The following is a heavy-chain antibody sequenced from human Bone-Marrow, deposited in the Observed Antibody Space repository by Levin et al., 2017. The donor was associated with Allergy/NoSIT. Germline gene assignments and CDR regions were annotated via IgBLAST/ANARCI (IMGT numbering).Heavy chain of an antibody. J-gene: IGHJ3*01. CDR3: TRALGGPGDF. V-gene: IGHV3-74*03. Sequence: GGSLRLSCATSGFAFGNYWMHWVRQAPGKGLVWVSSIYTDETTTTYADSINGRFAISRDNARNTLYLQMNSLRVEDTAVYYCTRALGGPGDFWGQGTMVTVSS. CDR1: GFAFGNYW. D-gene: IGHD2-15*01. CDR2: IYTDETTT.